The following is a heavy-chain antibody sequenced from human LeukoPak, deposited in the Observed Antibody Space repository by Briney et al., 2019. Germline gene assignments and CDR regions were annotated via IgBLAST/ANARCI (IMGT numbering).Heavy chain of an antibody. Sequence: GGSLRLSRAASGFSFSNHWMHWVPQVPGKGLVWVSRINSDGSSTTYTDSVKGRFTISRDNAKNTLYLQMNSLRDEDTAVNYCTRDVSQSSSWYGEFDYWGQGTQVTVSS. D-gene: IGHD6-13*01. V-gene: IGHV3-74*03. CDR3: TRDVSQSSSWYGEFDY. J-gene: IGHJ4*02. CDR1: GFSFSNHW. CDR2: INSDGSST.